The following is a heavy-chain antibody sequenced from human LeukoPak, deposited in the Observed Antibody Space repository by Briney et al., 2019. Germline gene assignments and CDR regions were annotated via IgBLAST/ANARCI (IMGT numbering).Heavy chain of an antibody. CDR2: IYPGDSDT. V-gene: IGHV5-51*01. J-gene: IGHJ4*02. D-gene: IGHD3-3*01. CDR3: ARQNDFRSDY. Sequence: KPGESLRISCKGSGYTFSSYWIGWVRQMPGKGLEWMGIIYPGDSDTRYSPSLQGQVTISVDTSIGTAYLQWSSLKASDTAIYYCARQNDFRSDYWGQGTLVTVSS. CDR1: GYTFSSYW.